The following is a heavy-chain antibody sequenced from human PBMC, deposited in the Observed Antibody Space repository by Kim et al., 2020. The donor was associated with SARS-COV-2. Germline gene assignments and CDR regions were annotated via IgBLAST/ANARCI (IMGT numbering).Heavy chain of an antibody. V-gene: IGHV3-30*04. CDR3: ARDSYGQGDYFDY. CDR2: ISYDGSNK. D-gene: IGHD5-18*01. J-gene: IGHJ4*02. Sequence: GGSLRRSCAASGFTFSSYAMHWVRQAPGKGLEWVAVISYDGSNKYYADSVKGRFTISRDNSKNTLYLQMNSLRAEDTAVYYCARDSYGQGDYFDYWCQGT. CDR1: GFTFSSYA.